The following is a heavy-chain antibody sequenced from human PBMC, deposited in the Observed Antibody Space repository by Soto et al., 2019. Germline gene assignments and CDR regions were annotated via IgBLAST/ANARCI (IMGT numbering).Heavy chain of an antibody. CDR1: GGSISSSNW. J-gene: IGHJ5*02. CDR2: IYHSGST. D-gene: IGHD2-2*01. V-gene: IGHV4-4*02. CDR3: AGVPAAIPNWFDP. Sequence: QVQLQESGPGLVKPSGTLSLTCAVSGGSISSSNWWSWVRQPPGKGLEWIGEIYHSGSTNYNPSLQSPVTISVDKSKNQFSLKLSSVTAADPAVYYCAGVPAAIPNWFDPWGQGTLVTVSS.